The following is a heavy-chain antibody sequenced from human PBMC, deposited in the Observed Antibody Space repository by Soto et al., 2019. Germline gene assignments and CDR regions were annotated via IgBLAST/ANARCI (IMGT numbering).Heavy chain of an antibody. CDR2: ISSSGSTI. CDR1: GFTFSSYE. CDR3: ATDLAANDAFDI. D-gene: IGHD2-15*01. J-gene: IGHJ3*02. V-gene: IGHV3-48*03. Sequence: GGSLRLSCAASGFTFSSYEMNWVRQAPGKGLEWVSYISSSGSTIYYADSVKGRFTISRDNAKNSLYLQMNSLRAEDTAVYYCATDLAANDAFDIWGQGTMVTVS.